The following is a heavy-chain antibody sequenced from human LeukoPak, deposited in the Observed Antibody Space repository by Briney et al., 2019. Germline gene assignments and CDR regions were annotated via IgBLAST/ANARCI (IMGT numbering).Heavy chain of an antibody. J-gene: IGHJ5*02. CDR3: ARGEGLRYFDWLLETGSNWFDP. V-gene: IGHV1-8*01. CDR2: MNPNSGNT. D-gene: IGHD3-9*01. CDR1: GNTFTSYD. Sequence: ASVKVSCKASGNTFTSYDINWVRQATGQGLEWMGWMNPNSGNTGYAQKFQGRVTMTRNTSISTAYMELSSLRSEDTAVYYCARGEGLRYFDWLLETGSNWFDPWGQGTLVTVSS.